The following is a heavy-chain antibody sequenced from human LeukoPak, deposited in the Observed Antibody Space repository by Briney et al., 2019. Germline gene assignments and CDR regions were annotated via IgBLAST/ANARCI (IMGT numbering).Heavy chain of an antibody. CDR2: IKQDGSER. V-gene: IGHV3-7*01. J-gene: IGHJ4*02. D-gene: IGHD3-10*01. CDR3: ARAGSHWHYVY. Sequence: GGSLRLSCAASGFTFSGFSMSWVRQSPTKGLERVANIKQDGSERYYVDSVKGRFTISRDNAKNSLSLQMNNLRVEDTAVYYCARAGSHWHYVYWGQGTVVTVSS. CDR1: GFTFSGFS.